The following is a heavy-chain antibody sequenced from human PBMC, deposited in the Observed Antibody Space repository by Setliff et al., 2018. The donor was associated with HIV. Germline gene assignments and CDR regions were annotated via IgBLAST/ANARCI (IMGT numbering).Heavy chain of an antibody. Sequence: SETLSLTCTVSGGSISSYSYFWGWVRQPPGKGLEWIGNIYRSGSTYYYNPSLKSRVTMSVDTSKNQFSMKLSSVTAADTAVYYCARPEQANDWGYYFDSWGQGTLVTVSS. CDR1: GGSISSYSYF. D-gene: IGHD7-27*01. V-gene: IGHV4-39*01. J-gene: IGHJ4*02. CDR2: IYRSGSTY. CDR3: ARPEQANDWGYYFDS.